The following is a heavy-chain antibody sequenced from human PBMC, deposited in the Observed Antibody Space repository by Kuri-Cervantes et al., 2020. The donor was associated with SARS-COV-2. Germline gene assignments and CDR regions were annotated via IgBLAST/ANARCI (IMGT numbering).Heavy chain of an antibody. D-gene: IGHD3-3*01. V-gene: IGHV3-30-3*01. J-gene: IGHJ4*02. Sequence: GGSLRLSCEGSGFTFNNHALYWIRQAPGEGLEWVAVVSYDGGSEWYADSLKGRFSISRDNSKNTVYLQMNSLRTEDTALYYCARETFWSGYYFYGNIDHWGQGTLVTVSS. CDR2: VSYDGGSE. CDR1: GFTFNNHA. CDR3: ARETFWSGYYFYGNIDH.